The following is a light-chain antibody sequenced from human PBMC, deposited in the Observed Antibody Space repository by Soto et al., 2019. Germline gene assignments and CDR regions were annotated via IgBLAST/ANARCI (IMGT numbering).Light chain of an antibody. J-gene: IGKJ2*01. CDR1: QTLTTS. V-gene: IGKV3-11*01. Sequence: EGVLTQSPDTLSLSPGDRAPLSCRASQTLTTSLVWYQQKFCQATRLLIYDASKRASVIPARFSGSGSGTDFTLTICSLEPEDFAVYYCQQRSYRLPGYAFGQGPRLEI. CDR2: DAS. CDR3: QQRSYRLPGYA.